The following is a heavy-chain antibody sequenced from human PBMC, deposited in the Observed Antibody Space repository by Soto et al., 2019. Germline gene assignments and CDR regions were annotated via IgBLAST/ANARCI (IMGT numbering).Heavy chain of an antibody. V-gene: IGHV3-7*04. CDR1: GFTFSSYW. J-gene: IGHJ3*02. Sequence: EVQLVESGGGLVQPGGSLRLSCAASGFTFSSYWMSWVRQAPGKGLEWVANIKQDGSEKWYVDSVKGRFTISRDNAKNSLYLQMNSLRGEDTAVYYCARGDFCELSGPFSDAFDIWGQGTMVTVSS. CDR3: ARGDFCELSGPFSDAFDI. D-gene: IGHD5-12*01. CDR2: IKQDGSEK.